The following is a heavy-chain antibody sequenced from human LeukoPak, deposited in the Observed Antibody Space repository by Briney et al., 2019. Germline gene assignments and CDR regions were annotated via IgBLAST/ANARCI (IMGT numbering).Heavy chain of an antibody. CDR1: GGTFSSYA. CDR2: IIPIFGTA. D-gene: IGHD5-18*01. J-gene: IGHJ4*02. Sequence: RGASVKVSCKASGGTFSSYAISWVRQAPGQGLEWMGGIIPIFGTANYAQKFQGRVTMTRDTSTSTVYMELSSLRSEDTAVYYCARGRGYSYGYVGYWGQGTLVTVSS. CDR3: ARGRGYSYGYVGY. V-gene: IGHV1-69*05.